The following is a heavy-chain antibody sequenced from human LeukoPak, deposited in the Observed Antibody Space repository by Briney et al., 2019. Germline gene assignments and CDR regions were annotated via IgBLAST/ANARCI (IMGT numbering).Heavy chain of an antibody. J-gene: IGHJ5*02. CDR3: TQGLLS. V-gene: IGHV3-30-3*01. CDR2: ISYDGSKK. Sequence: PGGSLRLSCAASGFTFSISDMHWVRQAPGKGLQWVAFISYDGSKKHCADSVQGRCTISRDNSKNTLSLQLNSLRADDTAVFYCTQGLLSWGQGTLLTVAA. CDR1: GFTFSISD.